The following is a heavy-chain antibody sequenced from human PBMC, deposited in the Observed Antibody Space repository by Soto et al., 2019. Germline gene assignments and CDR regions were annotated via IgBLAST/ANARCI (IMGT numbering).Heavy chain of an antibody. V-gene: IGHV1-69*13. D-gene: IGHD5-12*01. CDR3: ARHHLVASDAFDI. J-gene: IGHJ3*02. CDR1: GGTFSSYA. Sequence: SVKVSCKASGGTFSSYAISWVRQAPGQGLEWMGGIIPIFGTANYAQKFQGRVTITADESTSTAYMELSSLRSEDMAVYYCARHHLVASDAFDIWGQGTMVTVSS. CDR2: IIPIFGTA.